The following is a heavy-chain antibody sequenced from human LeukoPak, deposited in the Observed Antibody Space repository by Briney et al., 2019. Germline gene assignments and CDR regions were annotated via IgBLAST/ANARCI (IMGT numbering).Heavy chain of an antibody. CDR2: IIPILGIA. V-gene: IGHV1-69*04. CDR1: GGTFSSYA. D-gene: IGHD3-22*01. CDR3: ARGAPYEIVVVPSGFDY. Sequence: SVKVSCKASGGTFSSYAISWVRQAPGQGLEWMGRIIPILGIANYAQKFQGRVTMTRDTSTSTVYMELSSLRSEDTAVYYCARGAPYEIVVVPSGFDYWGQGTLVTVSS. J-gene: IGHJ4*02.